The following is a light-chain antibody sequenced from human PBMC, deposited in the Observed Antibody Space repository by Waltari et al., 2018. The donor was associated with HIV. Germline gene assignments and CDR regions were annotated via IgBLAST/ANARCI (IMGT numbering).Light chain of an antibody. V-gene: IGLV1-44*01. CDR1: SPHIGSNT. J-gene: IGLJ2*01. Sequence: QSVLTQPPSASGTPGQRVTISCSGSSPHIGSNTVNWYQQLPGTAPQLPIYSNNQRPSGVPDRFSGSKSGTSASLAISGLQSEDEADYFCASGDDSLKGVVFGGGTKLTVL. CDR2: SNN. CDR3: ASGDDSLKGVV.